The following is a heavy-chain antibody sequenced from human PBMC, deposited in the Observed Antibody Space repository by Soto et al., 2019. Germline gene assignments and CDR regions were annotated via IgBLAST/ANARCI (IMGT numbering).Heavy chain of an antibody. J-gene: IGHJ6*03. CDR3: AKRGDHPNYYYYYMDV. CDR2: IYYSGST. CDR1: GGSISSGGYY. Sequence: QVQLQESGPGLVKPSQTLSLTCTVSGGSISSGGYYWSWIRQHPGKGLEWIGYIYYSGSTYYNPSLKSRVTISVDTSKNQFSLKLSSVTAADTAVYYCAKRGDHPNYYYYYMDVWGKGTTVTGSS. V-gene: IGHV4-31*03.